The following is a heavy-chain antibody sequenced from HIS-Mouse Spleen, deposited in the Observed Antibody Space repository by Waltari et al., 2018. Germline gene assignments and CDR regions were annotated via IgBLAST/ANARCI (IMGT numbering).Heavy chain of an antibody. V-gene: IGHV4-39*07. Sequence: QLQMPESGPGLVKPTETQSPTCTVSGGSLSSSSYYWGWIRQPPGKGLEWIGSIYYSGSTYYNPSLKSRVTISVDTSKNQFSLKLSSVTAADTAVYYCAREIPYSSSWYDWYFDLWGRGTLVTVSS. J-gene: IGHJ2*01. CDR1: GGSLSSSSYY. D-gene: IGHD6-13*01. CDR3: AREIPYSSSWYDWYFDL. CDR2: IYYSGST.